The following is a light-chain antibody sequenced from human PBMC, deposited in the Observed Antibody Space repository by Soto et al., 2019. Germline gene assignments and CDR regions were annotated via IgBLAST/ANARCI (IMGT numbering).Light chain of an antibody. J-gene: IGLJ1*01. CDR3: YSYAGSYIYYV. CDR1: SSDVGNYNL. V-gene: IGLV2-23*02. CDR2: EVN. Sequence: QSALTQPASVSGSPGQSIAISCTGTSSDVGNYNLVSWYQQHPGKAPRLMIFEVNKRPSGVSDRFSGSKSGNTASLTISGLPADDEADYYCYSYAGSYIYYVIGAGTKVTVL.